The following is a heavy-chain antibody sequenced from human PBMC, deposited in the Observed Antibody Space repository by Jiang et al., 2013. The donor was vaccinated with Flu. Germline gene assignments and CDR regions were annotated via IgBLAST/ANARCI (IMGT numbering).Heavy chain of an antibody. D-gene: IGHD3-16*01. CDR2: SIIWEH. CDR1: GESISSTSW. CDR3: ARAGLHRVARD. J-gene: IGHJ4*02. V-gene: IGHV4-4*02. Sequence: DVSGESISSTSWWSWVRQPPGRGWSGLGKSIIWEHRLQSSLKSRVTISVDKSKNQFSLNLNSVTAADTAVYYCARAGLHRVARDWGQGTLVTVSS.